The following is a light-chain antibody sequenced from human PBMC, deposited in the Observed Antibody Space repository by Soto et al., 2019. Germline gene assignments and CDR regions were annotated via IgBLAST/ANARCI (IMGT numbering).Light chain of an antibody. V-gene: IGKV3-11*01. J-gene: IGKJ1*01. CDR2: DAS. CDR3: QQYKHGWT. Sequence: LVLTQSPAPLSLSPWEKATLSCRASQSVSSYLAWYQQKPGQAPSLLIYDASNRATGITARFSGSGSGTDFTLTISSLEPEDFAIYYCQQYKHGWTFGQGTEVDI. CDR1: QSVSSY.